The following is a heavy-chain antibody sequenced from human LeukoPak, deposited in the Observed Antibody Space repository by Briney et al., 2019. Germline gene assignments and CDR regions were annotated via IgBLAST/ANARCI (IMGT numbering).Heavy chain of an antibody. CDR3: ARAWYNWNYSNRFDP. CDR1: GGSSSGYY. D-gene: IGHD1-7*01. CDR2: INHSGST. J-gene: IGHJ5*02. V-gene: IGHV4-34*01. Sequence: SEALSLTCAVYGGSSSGYYWSWIRQPPGKGLEWIGEINHSGSTNYNPSLKSRVTISVDTSKNQFSLKLSSVTAADTAVYYCARAWYNWNYSNRFDPWGQGTLVTVSS.